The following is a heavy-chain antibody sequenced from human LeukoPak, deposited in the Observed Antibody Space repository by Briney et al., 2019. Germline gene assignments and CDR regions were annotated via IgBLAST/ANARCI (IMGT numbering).Heavy chain of an antibody. CDR3: AKDESGDY. Sequence: GGSLRLSCAASGFTFSSYGMHWVRQAPGKGLEWVAVISYDGSNKYYADSVKGRFTISRDNSKNTLYLQMDSLRAEDTAVYYCAKDESGDYWGQGTLVTVSS. J-gene: IGHJ4*02. CDR1: GFTFSSYG. D-gene: IGHD6-25*01. V-gene: IGHV3-30*18. CDR2: ISYDGSNK.